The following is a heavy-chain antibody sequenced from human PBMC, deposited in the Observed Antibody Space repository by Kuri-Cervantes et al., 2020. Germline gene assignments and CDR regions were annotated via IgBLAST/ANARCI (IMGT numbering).Heavy chain of an antibody. V-gene: IGHV3-23*01. CDR2: VSGSGGST. CDR3: AKDGYDILTFLVS. Sequence: GESLKISCAASGFTFSRHAMSWIRQAPGKGLEWVSAVSGSGGSTYYAASVKGRFTVSRDNAKNSLYLQMNSLRAEDTALYYCAKDGYDILTFLVSWGQGTLVTVSS. J-gene: IGHJ5*02. CDR1: GFTFSRHA. D-gene: IGHD3-9*01.